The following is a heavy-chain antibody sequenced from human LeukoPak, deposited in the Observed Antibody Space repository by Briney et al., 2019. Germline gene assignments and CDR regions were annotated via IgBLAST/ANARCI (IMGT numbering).Heavy chain of an antibody. D-gene: IGHD3-22*01. J-gene: IGHJ4*02. CDR1: GYTFTSYG. CDR3: AREGTQDYYDSSGLLGY. V-gene: IGHV1-18*01. Sequence: ASVKVSCKASGYTFTSYGITWVRQAPGKGLEWMGWISPFNGNTNYAQKFQGRVSMTTDTSTNTTYMELSRLRSDDTAVYYCAREGTQDYYDSSGLLGYWGQGTLVTVSS. CDR2: ISPFNGNT.